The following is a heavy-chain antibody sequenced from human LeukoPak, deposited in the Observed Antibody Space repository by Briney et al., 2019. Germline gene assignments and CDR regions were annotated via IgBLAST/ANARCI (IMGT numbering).Heavy chain of an antibody. J-gene: IGHJ4*02. V-gene: IGHV4-39*07. Sequence: PSETLSLTCTVSGGSISSSSYYWGWIRQPPGKGLEWIGSIYYSGSTYYNPSLKSRVTISVDTSKNQFSLKLSSVTAADTAVYYCARAPEYGLYYFDYWGQGTLVTVSS. CDR2: IYYSGST. CDR1: GGSISSSSYY. D-gene: IGHD1-14*01. CDR3: ARAPEYGLYYFDY.